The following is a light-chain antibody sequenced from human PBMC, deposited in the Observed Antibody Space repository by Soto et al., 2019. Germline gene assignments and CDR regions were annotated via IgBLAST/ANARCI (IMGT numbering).Light chain of an antibody. CDR1: SSDVGGYNY. CDR3: SSYTSSSTYV. CDR2: EVS. V-gene: IGLV2-14*01. J-gene: IGLJ1*01. Sequence: QSALTQPASVSGSPGQSITISCTGTSSDVGGYNYVSWYQQHPGKAPKLMIYEVSNRPSGVPNRFSGSKSGNTASLTISGLQAAAEANYYCSSYTSSSTYVFGTGTKVTVL.